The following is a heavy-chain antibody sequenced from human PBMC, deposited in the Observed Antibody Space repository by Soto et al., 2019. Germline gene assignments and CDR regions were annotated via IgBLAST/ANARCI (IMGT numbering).Heavy chain of an antibody. D-gene: IGHD1-26*01. CDR2: ISSNSITI. CDR3: AREDILGTRSFDY. Sequence: PGGSLRLSCAASGFPFSKYSMNWVRQAPGKGLEWVSYISSNSITIYDADSVRGRFTISRDNAKNSLYLQMNSLRDEDTAMYYCAREDILGTRSFDYWGQGALVTVSS. CDR1: GFPFSKYS. V-gene: IGHV3-48*02. J-gene: IGHJ4*02.